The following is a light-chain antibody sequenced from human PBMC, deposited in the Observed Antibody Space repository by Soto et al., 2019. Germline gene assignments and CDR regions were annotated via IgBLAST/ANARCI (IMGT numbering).Light chain of an antibody. Sequence: AIQLTQSPSSLSASVGDRVTITCRASQGISSALAWYQQKPGKPPKPLIFDVSRLESGVPSRFSGSGSGTDFTLTISSLQPEDFATYYCQQYNSYLLTFGGGTKVDIK. CDR3: QQYNSYLLT. CDR2: DVS. V-gene: IGKV1-13*02. CDR1: QGISSA. J-gene: IGKJ4*01.